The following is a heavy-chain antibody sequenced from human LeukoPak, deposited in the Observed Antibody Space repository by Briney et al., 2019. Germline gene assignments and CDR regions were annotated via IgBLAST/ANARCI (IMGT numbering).Heavy chain of an antibody. D-gene: IGHD5-18*01. CDR2: VYHTGTS. J-gene: IGHJ4*02. V-gene: IGHV4-59*01. CDR3: ARALDTWSALDY. CDR1: GDSITGYY. Sequence: PSETLSLTCTVSGDSITGYYWTWVRQPPGKGLEWIGYVYHTGTSNYNPSVRSRITMSVDTSKNQYSMNLTSVTAADTDVYYCARALDTWSALDYWGLGTLVSVSS.